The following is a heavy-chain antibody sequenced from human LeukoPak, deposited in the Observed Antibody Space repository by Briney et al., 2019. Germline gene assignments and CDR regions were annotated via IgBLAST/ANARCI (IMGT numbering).Heavy chain of an antibody. J-gene: IGHJ3*02. CDR1: GYTLTELS. V-gene: IGHV1-24*01. D-gene: IGHD3-22*01. CDR2: FDPEDGET. CDR3: ATVPITMIVVVRSNDAFDI. Sequence: ASVKVSCKVSGYTLTELSMHWVRQAPGKGLEWMGGFDPEDGETIYAQKLQGRVTMIEDTSTDTAYMELSSLRSEDTAVYYCATVPITMIVVVRSNDAFDIWGQGTMVTVSS.